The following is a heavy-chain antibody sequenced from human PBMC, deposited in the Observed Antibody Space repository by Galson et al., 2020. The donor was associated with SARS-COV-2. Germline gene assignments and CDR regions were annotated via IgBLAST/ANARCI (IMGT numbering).Heavy chain of an antibody. D-gene: IGHD3-9*01. J-gene: IGHJ6*03. Sequence: SETLSLTCAVYGGSFSGYYWSWIRQPPGKGLEWIGEINHSGSTNYNPSLKSRVTISVDTSKNQFSLKLSSVTAADTAVYYCARRTECSSTSCYRYYDILTGYYDYYYMDVWGKGTTVTISS. CDR2: INHSGST. V-gene: IGHV4-34*01. CDR3: ARRTECSSTSCYRYYDILTGYYDYYYMDV. CDR1: GGSFSGYY.